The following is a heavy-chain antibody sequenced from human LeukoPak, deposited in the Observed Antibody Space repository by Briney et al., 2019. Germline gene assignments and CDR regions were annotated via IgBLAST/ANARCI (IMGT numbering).Heavy chain of an antibody. D-gene: IGHD3-10*01. CDR2: INPNSGGT. Sequence: ASVKVSCKASGYTFTGYYMHWVRQAPGQGLEWMGWINPNSGGTNYAQKFQGRVTMTRDTSISTAYMELSRLRSDDTAVYYCARAPRHYGSGSLPDYWGQGTLVTVSS. CDR1: GYTFTGYY. CDR3: ARAPRHYGSGSLPDY. V-gene: IGHV1-2*02. J-gene: IGHJ4*02.